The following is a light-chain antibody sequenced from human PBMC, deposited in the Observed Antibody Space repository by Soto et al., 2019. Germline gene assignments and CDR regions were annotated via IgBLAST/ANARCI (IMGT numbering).Light chain of an antibody. CDR1: QSVSANN. V-gene: IGKV3-20*01. CDR3: QQYGSSPRA. Sequence: EIVLTQSPGTLSLSPGERATLSCRASQSVSANNLAWYQQKAGQAPRLLIYKATSRATGIPDRFSGSGSGTDFTLTISSLEPEDLAVYYCQQYGSSPRAFGRGTKVEI. J-gene: IGKJ1*01. CDR2: KAT.